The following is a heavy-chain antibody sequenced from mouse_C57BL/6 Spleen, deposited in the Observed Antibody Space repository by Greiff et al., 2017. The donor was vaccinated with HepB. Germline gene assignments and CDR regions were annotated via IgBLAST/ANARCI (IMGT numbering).Heavy chain of an antibody. J-gene: IGHJ3*01. CDR2: ISYDGSN. Sequence: EVQLQESGPGLVKPSQSLSLTCSVTGYSITSGYYWNWIRQFPGNKLEWMGYISYDGSNNYNPSLKNRISITRDTSKNQFFLKLNSVTTEDTATYYCARDDPFAYWGHGTLVTVSA. CDR3: ARDDPFAY. CDR1: GYSITSGYY. V-gene: IGHV3-6*01.